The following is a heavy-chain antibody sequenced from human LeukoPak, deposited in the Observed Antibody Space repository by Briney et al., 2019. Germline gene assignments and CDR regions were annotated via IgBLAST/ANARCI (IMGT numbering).Heavy chain of an antibody. Sequence: SETLSLTCAVNGGSFSGDFWSWIRQSPGKGLEWIGEINHGGSTTYNPSLQSRVTISVDTSKNQFSLKLSSVTAADTAVYYCARYTAMVNDAFDIWGQGTMVTVSS. J-gene: IGHJ3*02. CDR2: INHGGST. D-gene: IGHD5-18*01. V-gene: IGHV4-34*01. CDR1: GGSFSGDF. CDR3: ARYTAMVNDAFDI.